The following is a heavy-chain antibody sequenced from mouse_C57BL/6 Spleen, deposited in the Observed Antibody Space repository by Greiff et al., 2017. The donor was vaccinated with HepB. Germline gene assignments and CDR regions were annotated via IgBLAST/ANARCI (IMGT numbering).Heavy chain of an antibody. D-gene: IGHD2-3*01. Sequence: EVQLQQSGPELVKPGASVKISCKASGYTFTDYYMNWVKQSHGKSLEWIGDINPNNGGTSYNQKFKGKATLTVDKSSSTAYMELRSLTSEDSAVYYCARCFYDGYPYYAMDYWGQGTSVTVSS. J-gene: IGHJ4*01. CDR3: ARCFYDGYPYYAMDY. CDR1: GYTFTDYY. CDR2: INPNNGGT. V-gene: IGHV1-26*01.